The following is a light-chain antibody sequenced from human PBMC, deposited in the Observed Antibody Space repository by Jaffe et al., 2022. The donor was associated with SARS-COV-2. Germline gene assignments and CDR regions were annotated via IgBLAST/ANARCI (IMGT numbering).Light chain of an antibody. CDR1: QSVRSN. CDR2: GAS. Sequence: EIVMTQSPATLSVSPGERATLSCRASQSVRSNLAWYQQKPGQAPRLLIYGASTRATGIPARFSGSGSGTEFTLTISSLQSEDSALYYCQQYNNWPPYTFGQGTKLEIK. CDR3: QQYNNWPPYT. J-gene: IGKJ2*01. V-gene: IGKV3-15*01.